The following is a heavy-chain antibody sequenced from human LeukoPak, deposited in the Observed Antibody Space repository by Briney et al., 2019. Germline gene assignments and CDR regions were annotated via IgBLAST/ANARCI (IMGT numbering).Heavy chain of an antibody. Sequence: PSETLSLTCAVYGGSFSGYYWSWIRQPPGKGLEWIGEINHSGSTNYNPSLESRVTISVDTSKNQFSLKLSSVTAADTAVYYCARGLTLAGYSSSWYTAFDIWGQGTMVTVSS. CDR3: ARGLTLAGYSSSWYTAFDI. J-gene: IGHJ3*02. CDR1: GGSFSGYY. CDR2: INHSGST. V-gene: IGHV4-34*01. D-gene: IGHD6-13*01.